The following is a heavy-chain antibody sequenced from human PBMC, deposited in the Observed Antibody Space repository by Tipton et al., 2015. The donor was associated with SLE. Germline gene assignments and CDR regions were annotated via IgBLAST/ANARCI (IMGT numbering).Heavy chain of an antibody. D-gene: IGHD3-10*01. Sequence: SLRLSCAVSGGSISSSNWWSWVRQPPGKGLEWIGEIYHSGSTNYNPSLKSRVTISVDKSKNQFSLKLSSVTAADTAVYYCASQRVSNYYGSGSRFDYWGQGTLVTVSS. CDR1: GGSISSSNW. J-gene: IGHJ4*02. CDR3: ASQRVSNYYGSGSRFDY. CDR2: IYHSGST. V-gene: IGHV4-4*02.